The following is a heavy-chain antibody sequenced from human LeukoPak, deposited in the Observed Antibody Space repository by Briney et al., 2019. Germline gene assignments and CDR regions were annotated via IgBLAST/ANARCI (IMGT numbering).Heavy chain of an antibody. CDR3: ARVSNSYYTSFAH. CDR2: IKSKTDGGTT. V-gene: IGHV3-15*01. Sequence: GGSLRLSCAASGFTFSNAWMSWVRQAPGKGLEWVGRIKSKTDGGTTDYAAPVKGRFTISRDNAKNSLFLQMNSLRAEDTAVYYCARVSNSYYTSFAHWGQGTLVTVSS. D-gene: IGHD3-22*01. CDR1: GFTFSNAW. J-gene: IGHJ4*02.